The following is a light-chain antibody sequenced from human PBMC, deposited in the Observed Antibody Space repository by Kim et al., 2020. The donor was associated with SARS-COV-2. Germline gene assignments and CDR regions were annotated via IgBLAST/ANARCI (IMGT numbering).Light chain of an antibody. CDR3: QQYHSWPPMYT. CDR2: DAS. J-gene: IGKJ2*01. Sequence: SPGERATRSCRASQSVTTNLVWYQQKPGQAPRLLIYDASTRATGVPARFSGSGSGTDFTLTINGLQSEDFVVYYCQQYHSWPPMYTFGQGTKLEI. CDR1: QSVTTN. V-gene: IGKV3-15*01.